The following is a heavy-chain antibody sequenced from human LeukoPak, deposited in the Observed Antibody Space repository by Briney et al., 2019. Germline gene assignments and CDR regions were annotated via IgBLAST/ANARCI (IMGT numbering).Heavy chain of an antibody. V-gene: IGHV1-18*01. CDR2: ISTYNDKT. J-gene: IGHJ4*02. D-gene: IGHD6-13*01. Sequence: ASVKVSCEPSGYTFTNYGISWVRQAPGQGLEWMGWISTYNDKTNYAQKVQGRVAMTIDTSTGTAYMELRSLRSDDTAVYYCARTNIAAAGCFDYWGQGTLVTVSS. CDR3: ARTNIAAAGCFDY. CDR1: GYTFTNYG.